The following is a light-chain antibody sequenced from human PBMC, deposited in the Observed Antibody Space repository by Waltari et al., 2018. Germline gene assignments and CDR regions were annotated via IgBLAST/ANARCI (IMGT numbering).Light chain of an antibody. CDR3: CSYAGSSWV. V-gene: IGLV2-23*01. J-gene: IGLJ3*02. CDR1: SSAFGSHNS. Sequence: QSALTQPASVSGSPGPSITISFPGTSSAFGSHNSVSWYQQHPGKSPKLMIYEGSKRPSGVSNLFSGSKSGNTASLTISGLQAEDEADYYCCSYAGSSWVFGGGTKLTVL. CDR2: EGS.